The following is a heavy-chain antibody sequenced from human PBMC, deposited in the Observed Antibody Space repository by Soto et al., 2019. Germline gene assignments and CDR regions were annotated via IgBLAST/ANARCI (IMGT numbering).Heavy chain of an antibody. V-gene: IGHV3-23*01. J-gene: IGHJ4*02. CDR1: GFSFSSSA. CDR3: TKDSHWAINSPPHDY. CDR2: FRESGGTT. D-gene: IGHD1-1*01. Sequence: VQLWDSGGGLVQPGGSLRLSCAASGFSFSSSAMSWVRQAPGKRLEWVSTFRESGGTTHYADPVKGRFTISRDTSNNILFLQMNSLRAEDTAIYYRTKDSHWAINSPPHDYLGQGTLVTVSS.